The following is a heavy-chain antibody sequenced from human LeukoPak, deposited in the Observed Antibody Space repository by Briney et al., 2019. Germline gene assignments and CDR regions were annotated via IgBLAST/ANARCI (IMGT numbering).Heavy chain of an antibody. CDR1: GYIFSSYA. CDR2: ISNSGATT. Sequence: GGSLRPSCEASGYIFSSYAMSWVRQAPGKGLEWVSVISNSGATTDYADSVKGRFTISRDNSKNPLSLQMNSLRAEDTAVYYCAKEELYYYGSGTYYTLAPFDYWGQGTLVTVSS. CDR3: AKEELYYYGSGTYYTLAPFDY. J-gene: IGHJ4*02. D-gene: IGHD3-10*01. V-gene: IGHV3-23*01.